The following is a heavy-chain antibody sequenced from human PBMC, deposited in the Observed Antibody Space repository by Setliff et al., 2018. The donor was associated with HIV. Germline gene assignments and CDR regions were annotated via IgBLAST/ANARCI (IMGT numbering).Heavy chain of an antibody. CDR1: GSSISSGGYY. J-gene: IGHJ6*03. CDR3: ARARGLLPYYYLDV. Sequence: SETLSLTCTVSGSSISSGGYYWSWIRQHPGKGLEWIGYIYYSGSTYYNPSLKSRVTMSVDTSKNQFSLKLSSVTAADTAVYYCARARGLLPYYYLDVWGKGTTVTVS. D-gene: IGHD3-10*01. V-gene: IGHV4-31*03. CDR2: IYYSGST.